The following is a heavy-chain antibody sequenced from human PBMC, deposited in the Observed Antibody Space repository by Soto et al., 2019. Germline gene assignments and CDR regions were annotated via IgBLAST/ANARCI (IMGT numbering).Heavy chain of an antibody. CDR3: AHMASLQRNWDGGYFDS. Sequence: QITLEESGPPRVKPTQTLTLTCIFSGFSLSTSGVGVGWIRQPPGKALQWLAFIYWEDDKRYSPSLRSRLTSAKDTSGQQVALTMPNMDPADTATFFCAHMASLQRNWDGGYFDSWGQGTLITVSS. D-gene: IGHD1-1*01. V-gene: IGHV2-5*02. CDR2: IYWEDDK. J-gene: IGHJ4*02. CDR1: GFSLSTSGVG.